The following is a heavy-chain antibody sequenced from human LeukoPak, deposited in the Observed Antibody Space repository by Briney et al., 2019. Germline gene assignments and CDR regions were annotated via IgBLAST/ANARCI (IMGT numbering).Heavy chain of an antibody. V-gene: IGHV3-23*01. D-gene: IGHD2-21*02. Sequence: ETLSLTCTVSGGSISSSSYYWGWIRQPPGKGLEWVSAISGSGGSTYYADSVKGRFTISRDNSKNTLYLQMNSLRAEDTAVYYCANNFLMSVVTANAFDYWGQGTLVTVSS. CDR1: GGSISSSSYY. CDR3: ANNFLMSVVTANAFDY. CDR2: ISGSGGST. J-gene: IGHJ4*02.